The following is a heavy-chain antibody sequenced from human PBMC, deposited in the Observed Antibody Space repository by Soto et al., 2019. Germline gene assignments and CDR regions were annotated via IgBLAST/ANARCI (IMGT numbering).Heavy chain of an antibody. J-gene: IGHJ4*02. CDR3: VCSLGPTTGIDY. V-gene: IGHV4-39*01. Sequence: TLSLTCTVSGGSITSSTYYWGWIRQPPGKGLEWIGNMRYNGDTHSDPSLQSRVTISVDTPKSQFSLSLSSVTAADTAIYYCVCSLGPTTGIDYWGQGILVTVSS. D-gene: IGHD1-26*01. CDR2: MRYNGDT. CDR1: GGSITSSTYY.